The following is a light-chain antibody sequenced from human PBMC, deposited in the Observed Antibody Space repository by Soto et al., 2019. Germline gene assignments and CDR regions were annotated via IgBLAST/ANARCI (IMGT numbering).Light chain of an antibody. CDR2: GAS. CDR1: QGISSK. Sequence: EIVMTQSPATLSVSPGERATLSCRASQGISSKLAWYQQKPGQAPRLLIYGASTRATGIPVRFSGSGSGTEFTLNITSLQPEDFAVYYCQEYNYWHPITFGGGTKVEIK. J-gene: IGKJ4*01. V-gene: IGKV3-15*01. CDR3: QEYNYWHPIT.